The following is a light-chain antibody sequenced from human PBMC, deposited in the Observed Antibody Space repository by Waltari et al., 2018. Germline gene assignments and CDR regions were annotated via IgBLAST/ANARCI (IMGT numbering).Light chain of an antibody. CDR1: SSDVGGYNY. J-gene: IGLJ2*01. V-gene: IGLV2-11*01. CDR2: YVS. CDR3: CSYAGSYTYVV. Sequence: QSALTQPRSVSGSPGQSVTLSCTGPSSDVGGYNYVSWYQQHPGKAPKLMIYYVSKPPSGVPDRFSGSKSGNTASLTISGLQAEDEADYYCCSYAGSYTYVVFGGGTKLTVL.